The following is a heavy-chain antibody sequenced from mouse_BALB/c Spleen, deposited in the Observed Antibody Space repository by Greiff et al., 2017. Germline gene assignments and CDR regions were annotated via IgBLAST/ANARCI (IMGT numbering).Heavy chain of an antibody. CDR1: GYTFTDYN. Sequence: VQLQQSGPELVKPGASVKISCKASGYTFTDYNMHWVKQSHGKSLEWIGYIYPYNGGTGYNQKFKSKATLTVDNSSSTAYMELRSLTSEDSAVYYCARSPYYRYDGYYFDYWGQGTTLTVSS. D-gene: IGHD2-14*01. CDR3: ARSPYYRYDGYYFDY. CDR2: IYPYNGGT. J-gene: IGHJ2*01. V-gene: IGHV1S29*02.